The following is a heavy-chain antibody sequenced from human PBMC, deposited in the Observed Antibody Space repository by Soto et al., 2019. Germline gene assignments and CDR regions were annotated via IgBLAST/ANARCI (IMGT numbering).Heavy chain of an antibody. J-gene: IGHJ1*01. D-gene: IGHD4-17*01. Sequence: GASVKVSCKASGGTFSSYAISWVRQAPGQGLEWMGGIIPIFGTANYAQKFQGRVTITADESTSTAYMELSSLRSEDTAVYYCASLGGDYDRAEYFQHWGQGTLVTVSS. CDR2: IIPIFGTA. V-gene: IGHV1-69*13. CDR3: ASLGGDYDRAEYFQH. CDR1: GGTFSSYA.